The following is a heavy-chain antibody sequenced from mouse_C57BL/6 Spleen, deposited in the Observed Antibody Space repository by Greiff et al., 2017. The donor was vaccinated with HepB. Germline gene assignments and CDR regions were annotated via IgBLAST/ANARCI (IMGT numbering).Heavy chain of an antibody. Sequence: VQLQQSGAELVRPGASVKLSCTASGFNIKDYYMHWVKQRPEQGLEWIGRIDPEDGDTEYAPKFQGKATMTADTSSNTANLQLSSLTSEDTAVYYCTRDGYQFAYWGQGTLVTVSA. CDR1: GFNIKDYY. CDR2: IDPEDGDT. J-gene: IGHJ3*01. V-gene: IGHV14-1*01. CDR3: TRDGYQFAY. D-gene: IGHD2-3*01.